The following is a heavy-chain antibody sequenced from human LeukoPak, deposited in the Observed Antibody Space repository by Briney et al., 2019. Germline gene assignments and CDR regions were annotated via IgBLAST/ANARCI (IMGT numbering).Heavy chain of an antibody. CDR3: ARDQRGQSGSYFDY. V-gene: IGHV4-34*01. J-gene: IGHJ4*02. CDR2: INHSGST. CDR1: GGSISGYY. D-gene: IGHD1-26*01. Sequence: SETLSLTCTVSGGSISGYYWSWIRQPPGKGLEWIGEINHSGSTNYNPSLKSRVTISVDTSKNQFSLKLSSVTAADTAVYYCARDQRGQSGSYFDYWGQGTLVTVSS.